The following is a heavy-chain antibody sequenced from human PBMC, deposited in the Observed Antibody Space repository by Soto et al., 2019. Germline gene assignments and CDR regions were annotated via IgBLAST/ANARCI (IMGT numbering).Heavy chain of an antibody. CDR2: ISAYNGNR. CDR1: GYTFTSYG. Sequence: ASVKVSCKASGYTFTSYGISWVRQAPGQGLEWMGWISAYNGNRNYAQKVQGRVTMTTDTSTNTAYMELRSLRSDDTAVYYCARDQVGATRDYWGQGTLVTVSS. V-gene: IGHV1-18*01. D-gene: IGHD1-26*01. J-gene: IGHJ4*02. CDR3: ARDQVGATRDY.